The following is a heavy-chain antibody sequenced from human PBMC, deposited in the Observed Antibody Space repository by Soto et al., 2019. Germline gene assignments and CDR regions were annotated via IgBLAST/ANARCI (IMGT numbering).Heavy chain of an antibody. CDR1: GFSFSDYY. CDR3: VRISVRPRAIRTAPGRWYFDL. CDR2: ISTSGSTL. Sequence: QVQLVESGGGLVKPGGSLRLSCAASGFSFSDYYMSWIRQAPGKGLEWISYISTSGSTLFYADSVKGRFTISRDNARNSLYLQISRLRAEDTAVYYCVRISVRPRAIRTAPGRWYFDLWGRGALATVSS. D-gene: IGHD1-1*01. J-gene: IGHJ2*01. V-gene: IGHV3-11*01.